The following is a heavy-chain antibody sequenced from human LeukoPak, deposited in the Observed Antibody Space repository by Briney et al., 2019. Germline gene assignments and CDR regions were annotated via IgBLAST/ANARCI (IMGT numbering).Heavy chain of an antibody. D-gene: IGHD6-13*01. CDR1: GGSISSYY. Sequence: SETLSLTCTVSGGSISSYYWSWIRQPPGKGLEWIGYIYYSGSTNYNPSLESRGTISVDTSKNQFSLKLSSVTAADTAVYYCARGVVAAGQYYFDYWGQGTLVTVSS. V-gene: IGHV4-59*08. J-gene: IGHJ4*02. CDR3: ARGVVAAGQYYFDY. CDR2: IYYSGST.